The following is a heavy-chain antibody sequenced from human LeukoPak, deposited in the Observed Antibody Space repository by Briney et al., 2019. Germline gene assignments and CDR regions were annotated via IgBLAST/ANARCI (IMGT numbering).Heavy chain of an antibody. CDR3: ARGPTYFSGVSLNWFDR. Sequence: SETLSLTCTVSGGSISSSSYYWGWIRQPPGKGLEWIGSIYYSGSTYYNPSLKSRVTISVDTSKNQFSLKLSSVTAADTAVYYCARGPTYFSGVSLNWFDRWGQGTLVTVSS. J-gene: IGHJ5*02. D-gene: IGHD2-15*01. CDR2: IYYSGST. CDR1: GGSISSSSYY. V-gene: IGHV4-39*01.